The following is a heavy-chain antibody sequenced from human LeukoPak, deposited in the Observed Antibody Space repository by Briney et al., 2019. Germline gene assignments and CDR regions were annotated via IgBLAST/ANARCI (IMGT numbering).Heavy chain of an antibody. CDR2: IRYDGSNK. Sequence: GGSLRLSCAASGFTFSSYGTHWVRQAPGKGLEWVAFIRYDGSNKYYADSVKGRFTISRDNSKNTLYLQMNSLRAEDTAVYYCAKGALNIVVVPAAIGDWFDPWGQGTLVTVSS. J-gene: IGHJ5*02. CDR3: AKGALNIVVVPAAIGDWFDP. V-gene: IGHV3-30*02. CDR1: GFTFSSYG. D-gene: IGHD2-2*01.